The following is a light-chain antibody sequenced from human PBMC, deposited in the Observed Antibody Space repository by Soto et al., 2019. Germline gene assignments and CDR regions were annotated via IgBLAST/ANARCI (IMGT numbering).Light chain of an antibody. J-gene: IGLJ1*01. CDR2: EDS. CDR1: RRDVARYTR. Sequence: SVLSQPGSVSGCSGESVTISCTGNRRDVARYTRFSGYKKRAGTAPKLMIYEDSNRPSGVPDRFSGSKSGNTASLTISLLQAEHEADYYCSSYTSSSTYVFGTGTKVT. CDR3: SSYTSSSTYV. V-gene: IGLV2-18*02.